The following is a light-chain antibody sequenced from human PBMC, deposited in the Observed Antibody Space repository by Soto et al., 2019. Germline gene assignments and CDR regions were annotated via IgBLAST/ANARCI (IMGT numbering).Light chain of an antibody. Sequence: DIQMTQSHSTLSASVGDRVTITCRASQTINNWLAWYQQKPGKAHKFLIYDASSLKSGVPSRFSSSGSGIEFTLNISSLQPDYFATYYCQQYSFYSSFGQGNKVEIK. V-gene: IGKV1-5*01. CDR3: QQYSFYSS. J-gene: IGKJ1*01. CDR2: DAS. CDR1: QTINNW.